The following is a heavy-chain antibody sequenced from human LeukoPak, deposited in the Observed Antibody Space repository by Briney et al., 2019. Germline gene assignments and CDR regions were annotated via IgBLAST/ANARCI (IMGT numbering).Heavy chain of an antibody. J-gene: IGHJ6*02. D-gene: IGHD3-10*01. V-gene: IGHV4-34*01. CDR1: GGSFSGYY. CDR2: INHSGST. Sequence: TSETLSLTCAVYGGSFSGYYCSWIRQPPGKGLEWIGEINHSGSTNYNPSLKSRVTISLDTSKNQFSLKLTSVTAADTAVYYCARHEYSYGSGTYYYYGLDVWGQGTTVTVSS. CDR3: ARHEYSYGSGTYYYYGLDV.